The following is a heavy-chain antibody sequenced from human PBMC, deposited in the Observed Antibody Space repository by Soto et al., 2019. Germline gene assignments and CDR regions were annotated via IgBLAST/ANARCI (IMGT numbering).Heavy chain of an antibody. V-gene: IGHV3-66*01. Sequence: EVQLVESGGTLVQPGGSLKLSCAASGFDASVNFMTWVRQAPGKGLEWVSAINNAGSPFYAGSVKGRFTIARDDSKNTILRQMNSLRVEDTAMYCGVRENYYYGMDVWGQGTAVTVSS. CDR1: GFDASVNF. CDR2: INNAGSP. CDR3: VRENYYYGMDV. J-gene: IGHJ6*02.